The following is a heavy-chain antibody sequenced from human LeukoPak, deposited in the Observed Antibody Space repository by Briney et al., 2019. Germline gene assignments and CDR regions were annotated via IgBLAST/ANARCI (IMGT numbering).Heavy chain of an antibody. CDR1: GFTFSSYA. CDR2: VSGSGGST. D-gene: IGHD4-11*01. V-gene: IGHV3-23*01. Sequence: PGGSLRLSCAASGFTFSSYAMSWVRQAPGKGLEWVSGVSGSGGSTYYADSMKGRFTISRDNSKNTVYLQMNSLRAEDTAVYYSTKGAAVTTRYFDYWGQGSLVNVSS. CDR3: TKGAAVTTRYFDY. J-gene: IGHJ4*02.